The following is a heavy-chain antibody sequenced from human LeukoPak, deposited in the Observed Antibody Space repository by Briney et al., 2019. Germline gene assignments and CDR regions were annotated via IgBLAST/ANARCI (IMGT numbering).Heavy chain of an antibody. J-gene: IGHJ6*03. V-gene: IGHV1-18*01. CDR1: GYTFTSYG. D-gene: IGHD6-19*01. Sequence: ASVKVSCKASGYTFTSYGISWVRQAPGQGLEWMGWISAYNGNTNYAQKLQGRVTMTTETSTSTAYMELRSLRCDDTAVYYCGRTGGWHYYYYYYMDVWGKGTTVTVSS. CDR3: GRTGGWHYYYYYYMDV. CDR2: ISAYNGNT.